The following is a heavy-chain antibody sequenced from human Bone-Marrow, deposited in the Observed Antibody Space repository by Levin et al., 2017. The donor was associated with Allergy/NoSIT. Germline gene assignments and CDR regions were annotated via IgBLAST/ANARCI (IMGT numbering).Heavy chain of an antibody. V-gene: IGHV4-59*08. J-gene: IGHJ6*02. CDR3: ARQRGMDV. CDR2: IYYSGST. Sequence: SETLSLTCTVSGDSISSKYWSWIRQPPGKGLEWIGFIYYSGSTHYNPSLKSRVTISVDRSKNQFSLKLSSVIAADTAVYYCARQRGMDVWGQGTTVTVSS. CDR1: GDSISSKY.